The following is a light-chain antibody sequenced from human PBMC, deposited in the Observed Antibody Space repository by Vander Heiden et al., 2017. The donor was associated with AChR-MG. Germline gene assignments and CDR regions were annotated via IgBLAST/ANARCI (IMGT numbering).Light chain of an antibody. J-gene: IGLJ3*02. CDR2: EVI. CDR3: SSYTSDSTWV. V-gene: IGLV2-14*01. Sequence: QSALTQPASVSGSPGQSIPISCTGTSSDVGGYNYVSWYQQHPGKAPKLMIYEVINRPSGVSNRFSGSKSGNTASLTISGLQAEDEADYYCSSYTSDSTWVFGGGTKLTVL. CDR1: SSDVGGYNY.